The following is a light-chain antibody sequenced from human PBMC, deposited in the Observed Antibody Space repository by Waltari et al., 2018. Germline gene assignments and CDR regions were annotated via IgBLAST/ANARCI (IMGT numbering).Light chain of an antibody. Sequence: QSVLTQPPSASGTPGQRITISCSGSSSNIGSNYVSWYQQLPGTAPKLLIYRNNERPSGVPDRFSGSKSGTSASLAISGLRSEDEADYYCTAWDDGLSGHVFGTGTKVTVL. J-gene: IGLJ1*01. V-gene: IGLV1-47*01. CDR2: RNN. CDR1: SSNIGSNY. CDR3: TAWDDGLSGHV.